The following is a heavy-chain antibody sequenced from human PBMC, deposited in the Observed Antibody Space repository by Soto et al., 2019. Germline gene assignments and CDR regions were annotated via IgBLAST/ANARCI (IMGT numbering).Heavy chain of an antibody. CDR1: GGSINSSGRS. Sequence: PSETLSLTCTVSGGSINSSGRSWGWERQSPGKGLDWIGYSYNSGSSYYNPSRQSRVTISVDRSKAQFYLTLTSVTAADTAVYICARSRYYDWGFDLWGQGTPVTVSS. CDR2: SYNSGSS. D-gene: IGHD3-9*01. V-gene: IGHV4-30-2*06. CDR3: ARSRYYDWGFDL. J-gene: IGHJ4*02.